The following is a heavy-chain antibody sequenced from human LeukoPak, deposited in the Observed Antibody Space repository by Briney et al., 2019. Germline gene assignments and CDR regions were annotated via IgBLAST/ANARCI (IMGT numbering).Heavy chain of an antibody. CDR3: ARDGSDYANLPGEYFQH. J-gene: IGHJ1*01. CDR1: GYTFTGYY. D-gene: IGHD4/OR15-4a*01. V-gene: IGHV1-2*02. Sequence: ASVKVSRKASGYTFTGYYMHWVRQAPGQGLEWMGWINPNSGGTNYAQKFQGRVTMTRDTSISTAYMELSRLRSDDTAVYYCARDGSDYANLPGEYFQHWGQGTLVTVSS. CDR2: INPNSGGT.